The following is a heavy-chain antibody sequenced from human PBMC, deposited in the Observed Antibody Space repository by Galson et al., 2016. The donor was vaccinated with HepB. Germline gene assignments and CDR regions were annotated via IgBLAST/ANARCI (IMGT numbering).Heavy chain of an antibody. J-gene: IGHJ6*02. V-gene: IGHV1-18*01. Sequence: SVKVSCKASGYTYITYGISWVREAPGQGLEWMGWINVRDSKTKYARKFQDRVTMTTDTSTNTAFMELRSLRSDDTAVYYCARDRGPYEILTFGYYYYYGMDVWGQGTTVTVSS. CDR2: INVRDSKT. CDR3: ARDRGPYEILTFGYYYYYGMDV. CDR1: GYTYITYG. D-gene: IGHD3-9*01.